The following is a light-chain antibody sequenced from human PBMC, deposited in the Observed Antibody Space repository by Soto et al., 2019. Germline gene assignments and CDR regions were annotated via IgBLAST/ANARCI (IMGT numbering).Light chain of an antibody. CDR1: SSDVGGYNY. V-gene: IGLV2-14*01. CDR3: RSYTRSSFYV. CDR2: DVS. J-gene: IGLJ1*01. Sequence: QSALTQPASVSGSPGQSITISCTGTSSDVGGYNYVSWYQQHPGKAPKLMIYDVSNRPSGVSNRFSGSKSGTTASLTISGLPAEDEADYYCRSYTRSSFYVFGTGTKLTVL.